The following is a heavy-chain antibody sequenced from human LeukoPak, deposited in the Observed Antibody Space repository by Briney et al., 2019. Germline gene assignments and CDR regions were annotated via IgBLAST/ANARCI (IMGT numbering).Heavy chain of an antibody. CDR3: VKDLGRYRNNCFDY. J-gene: IGHJ4*02. CDR2: ISGSAGGT. Sequence: GGSLRLSCAASGFTFSSYAMSWVREAPERGLEWVSTISGSAGGTYYADSVKGRFTISRDDSKNTLYLQMNSLRAEDTAVYYCVKDLGRYRNNCFDYWGQGTLVTVSS. D-gene: IGHD1-26*01. V-gene: IGHV3-23*01. CDR1: GFTFSSYA.